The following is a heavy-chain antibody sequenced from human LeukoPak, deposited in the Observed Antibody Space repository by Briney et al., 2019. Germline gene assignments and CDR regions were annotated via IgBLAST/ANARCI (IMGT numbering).Heavy chain of an antibody. CDR1: GFTFSSYG. J-gene: IGHJ4*02. CDR3: ARDPFRDYDSSGYFDF. V-gene: IGHV3-30*03. CDR2: ISYDGSNK. D-gene: IGHD3-22*01. Sequence: PGGSLRLSCAASGFTFSSYGMHWVRQAPDKGLEWVAVISYDGSNKYYADSVKGRFTISRDNAKNSLHLQMNSLRAEDTAVYYCARDPFRDYDSSGYFDFWGQGTPVTVSS.